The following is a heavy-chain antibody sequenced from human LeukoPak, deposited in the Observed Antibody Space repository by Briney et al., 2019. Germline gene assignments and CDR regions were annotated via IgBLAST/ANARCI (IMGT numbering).Heavy chain of an antibody. J-gene: IGHJ6*03. CDR2: YSGGST. CDR1: GFTVSSNY. V-gene: IGHV3-53*01. D-gene: IGHD2-8*01. Sequence: TGGSLRLSCAASGFTVSSNYMSWVRQAPGKGLEWVSVYSGGSTYYADSVKGRFTISRDKSKNTLYLQMSSLRAEDTAVYYCARTKYYYYNMDVWGKGTTVTVSS. CDR3: ARTKYYYYNMDV.